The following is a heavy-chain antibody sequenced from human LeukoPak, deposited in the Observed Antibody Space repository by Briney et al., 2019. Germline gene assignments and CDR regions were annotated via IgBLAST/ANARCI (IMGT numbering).Heavy chain of an antibody. CDR3: ARHGDYGDYPLDY. J-gene: IGHJ4*02. Sequence: SETLSLTCTVSGGSISGSYWSWIRQPPGKGLEFIGYIHTNGITNYNPSLKSRVTMSVDTSKNQFSLKLTSVTAADTAVYYCARHGDYGDYPLDYWGRGILVTVSS. CDR1: GGSISGSY. V-gene: IGHV4-4*09. CDR2: IHTNGIT. D-gene: IGHD4-17*01.